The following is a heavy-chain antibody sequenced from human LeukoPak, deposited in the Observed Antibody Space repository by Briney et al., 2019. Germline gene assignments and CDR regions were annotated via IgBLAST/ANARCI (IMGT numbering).Heavy chain of an antibody. V-gene: IGHV3-74*01. CDR3: ARGYTSGWYYFDY. D-gene: IGHD6-19*01. CDR1: GFTFSSSW. Sequence: GGSLRLSCAASGFTFSSSWMHWVRQAPGRGLVWVSRINSDGSTTSYADSVKGRFTISRDNAKNTLYLQMNSLRAEDTAVYYCARGYTSGWYYFDYWGQGTLVTVSS. J-gene: IGHJ4*02. CDR2: INSDGSTT.